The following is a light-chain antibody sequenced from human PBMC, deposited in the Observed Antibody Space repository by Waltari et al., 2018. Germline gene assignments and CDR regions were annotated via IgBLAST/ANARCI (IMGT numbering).Light chain of an antibody. Sequence: EIVLTQSPPTPPFSPRERATPSCRASQSVGRYLAWYQQKPGQAPRLLIYDASIRATGIPDRFSGSGSGTDFSLTISRLEPEDFAVYYCQKYGSLPATFGQGTKVEIK. CDR1: QSVGRY. CDR3: QKYGSLPAT. V-gene: IGKV3-20*01. CDR2: DAS. J-gene: IGKJ1*01.